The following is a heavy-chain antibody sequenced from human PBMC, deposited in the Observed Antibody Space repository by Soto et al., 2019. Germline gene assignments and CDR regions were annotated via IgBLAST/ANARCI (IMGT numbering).Heavy chain of an antibody. Sequence: AASVKVSCKASGYTLTSYAMHWVRQAPGQRLEWMGWINAGNGNTKYSQKFQGRVTITRDTSASTAYMELSSLRSEDTAVYYCARSIVVVTAADYWGQGTLVTVSS. CDR1: GYTLTSYA. V-gene: IGHV1-3*01. J-gene: IGHJ4*02. D-gene: IGHD2-21*02. CDR3: ARSIVVVTAADY. CDR2: INAGNGNT.